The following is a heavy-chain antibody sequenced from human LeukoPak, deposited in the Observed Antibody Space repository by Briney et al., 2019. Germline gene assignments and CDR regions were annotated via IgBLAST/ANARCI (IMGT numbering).Heavy chain of an antibody. J-gene: IGHJ4*02. Sequence: SETLSLTCTVAGGSICSYYWRCIRQPPGKGLEWIGYIYYSGSTNYNPSLKSRVTISVDTSKNQFSLKVNSVTAADTAVYYCPREPVGGGYYLHFDYWGQGTLVTVSS. CDR1: GGSICSYY. D-gene: IGHD3-22*01. V-gene: IGHV4-59*12. CDR2: IYYSGST. CDR3: PREPVGGGYYLHFDY.